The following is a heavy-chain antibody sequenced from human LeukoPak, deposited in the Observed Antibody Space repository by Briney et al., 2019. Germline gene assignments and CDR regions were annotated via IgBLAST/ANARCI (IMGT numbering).Heavy chain of an antibody. Sequence: PSETLSLTCTVSGGSISSYYWSWIRQPPGKGLEWIGYIYYSGSTNYNPSLKSRVTISVDTSKNQFSLKLSSVTAADTAVYYCARDRGILTGYSTTYAFDIWGQGTMVTVSS. CDR2: IYYSGST. J-gene: IGHJ3*02. CDR3: ARDRGILTGYSTTYAFDI. CDR1: GGSISSYY. V-gene: IGHV4-59*01. D-gene: IGHD3-9*01.